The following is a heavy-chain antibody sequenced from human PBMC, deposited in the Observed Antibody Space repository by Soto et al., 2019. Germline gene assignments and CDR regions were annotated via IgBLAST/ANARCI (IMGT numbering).Heavy chain of an antibody. V-gene: IGHV4-39*01. J-gene: IGHJ4*02. D-gene: IGHD6-19*01. CDR3: ARHRAVAGLDY. Sequence: SETLSLTCDVFGDSVNSYNYHWTWIRQPPWKDFEWIGNIYFSGSTYYNPSLNSRVTLSIDTSKNHFSLKLTSVTAADTAMYYCARHRAVAGLDYWGQGTLVTVSS. CDR2: IYFSGST. CDR1: GDSVNSYNYH.